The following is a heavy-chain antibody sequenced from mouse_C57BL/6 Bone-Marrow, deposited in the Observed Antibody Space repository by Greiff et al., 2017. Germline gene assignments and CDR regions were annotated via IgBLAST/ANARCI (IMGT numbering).Heavy chain of an antibody. CDR1: GFTFSSYA. CDR2: ISDGGSYT. V-gene: IGHV5-4*01. Sequence: EVKVEESGGGSVKPGGSLKLSCAASGFTFSSYAMSWVRQTPEKRLEWVATISDGGSYTYYPDNVKGRFTISRDNAKNNLYLQMSHLKSEDTAMYYCARDPHYSNYEGFAYWGQGTLVTVSA. CDR3: ARDPHYSNYEGFAY. D-gene: IGHD2-5*01. J-gene: IGHJ3*01.